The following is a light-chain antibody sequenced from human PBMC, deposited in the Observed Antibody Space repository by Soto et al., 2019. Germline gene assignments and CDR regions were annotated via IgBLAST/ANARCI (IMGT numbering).Light chain of an antibody. CDR2: EVS. Sequence: QSALTLHAPVSGSSGQSINLARTGYSIDIGGYTYVSWYQQHAGKAPKLLIDEVSNRPSGVSNRFSDSKSDNTASLTISGIQGEDEADYYCRSYTIIITYVFRTGTKVT. V-gene: IGLV2-14*01. CDR1: SIDIGGYTY. CDR3: RSYTIIITYV. J-gene: IGLJ1*01.